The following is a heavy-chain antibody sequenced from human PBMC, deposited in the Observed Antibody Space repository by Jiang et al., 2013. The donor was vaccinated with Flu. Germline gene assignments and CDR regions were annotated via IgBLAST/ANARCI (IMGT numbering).Heavy chain of an antibody. CDR3: ARMYSSSNYFDY. CDR2: IYPGDSDT. J-gene: IGHJ4*02. CDR1: GYSLPATG. Sequence: KISCKGSGYSLPATGSAGCARCPERLEWMGIIYPGDSDTRYSPSFQGQVTISADKSISTAYLQWSSLKASDTAMYYCARMYSSSNYFDYWGQGTLVTVSS. D-gene: IGHD6-6*01. V-gene: IGHV5-51*01.